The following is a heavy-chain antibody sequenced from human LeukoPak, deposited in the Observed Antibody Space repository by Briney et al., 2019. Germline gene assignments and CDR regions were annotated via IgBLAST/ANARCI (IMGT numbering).Heavy chain of an antibody. CDR1: GYTFISYA. J-gene: IGHJ6*02. CDR2: INAGNGNT. CDR3: ARVHSNTYYYYYGMDV. V-gene: IGHV1-3*01. D-gene: IGHD4-11*01. Sequence: VASVKVSCKASGYTFISYAMHWVRQAPGQRLEWMGWINAGNGNTKYSQKFRGRVTITRDTSASTAYMELSSLRSEDTAVYYCARVHSNTYYYYYGMDVWGQGTTVTVSS.